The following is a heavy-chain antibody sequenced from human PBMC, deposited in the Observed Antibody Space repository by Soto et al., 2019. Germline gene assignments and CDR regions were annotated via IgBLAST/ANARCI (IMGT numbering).Heavy chain of an antibody. V-gene: IGHV3-23*01. Sequence: PWGSLILSCPASGFTCRTYAMTWFRQAPGKGLEWVSAISGSAGTFYATSVKGRFTISRDNSRSTVYLQMHSLRAEDSAIYYCAKDKDHDFNWGSDRFTSHYWGRGTLVTVSS. CDR1: GFTCRTYA. CDR3: AKDKDHDFNWGSDRFTSHY. J-gene: IGHJ4*02. CDR2: ISGSAGT. D-gene: IGHD3-16*02.